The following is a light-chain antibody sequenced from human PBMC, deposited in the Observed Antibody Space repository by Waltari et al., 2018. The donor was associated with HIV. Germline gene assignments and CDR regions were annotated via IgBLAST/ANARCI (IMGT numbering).Light chain of an antibody. V-gene: IGLV3-1*01. CDR2: QDS. CDR3: QAWDNNIAV. CDR1: KLGKRL. Sequence: YELTQSPPASVSPGQTARISCSGEKLGKRLVSWHQQRPGQSPVMVIYQDSERPSGIPERFSGSNSENTATLTISGTQAMDEADYYCQAWDNNIAVFGGGTKLTVL. J-gene: IGLJ2*01.